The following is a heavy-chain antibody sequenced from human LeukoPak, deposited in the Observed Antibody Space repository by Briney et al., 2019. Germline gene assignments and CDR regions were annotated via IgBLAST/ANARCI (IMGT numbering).Heavy chain of an antibody. Sequence: GGSLRLSCETSGFTFSTYNMRWVRQAPGKGLECVSYISGGTSTIYYADSVKGRFTISRDNAKNSLFLQMNSLRVEDTAVYYCARDRSLLSRASDIWGKGQWSPSL. CDR1: GFTFSTYN. V-gene: IGHV3-48*01. CDR2: ISGGTSTI. CDR3: ARDRSLLSRASDI. J-gene: IGHJ3*02.